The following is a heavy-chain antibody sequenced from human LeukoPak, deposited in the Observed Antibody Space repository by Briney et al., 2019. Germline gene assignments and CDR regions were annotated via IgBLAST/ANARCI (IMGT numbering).Heavy chain of an antibody. CDR3: ARGGRRITMIVVAKGYFDY. Sequence: KPSETLSLTCAVYGGSFSGYYWSWIRQPPGKGLEWIGEINHSGSTNYNPSLKSRVTIPVDTSKNQFSLKLSSVTAADTAVYYCARGGRRITMIVVAKGYFDYWGQGTLVTVSS. CDR2: INHSGST. CDR1: GGSFSGYY. D-gene: IGHD3-22*01. J-gene: IGHJ4*02. V-gene: IGHV4-34*01.